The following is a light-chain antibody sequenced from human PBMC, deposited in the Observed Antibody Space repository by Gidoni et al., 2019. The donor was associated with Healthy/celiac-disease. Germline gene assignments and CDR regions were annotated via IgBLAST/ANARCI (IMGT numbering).Light chain of an antibody. CDR3: QQYGSSPMVT. Sequence: EIVLTQSPGTLSLSPGERATLSCRASQSVSSSYLAWYQQKPGQAPRLLIYGASSRAPGIPDRFSGSGSGTDFTFTISRLEPEDFAVYYCQQYGSSPMVTFGPGTKVDIK. J-gene: IGKJ3*01. CDR2: GAS. V-gene: IGKV3-20*01. CDR1: QSVSSSY.